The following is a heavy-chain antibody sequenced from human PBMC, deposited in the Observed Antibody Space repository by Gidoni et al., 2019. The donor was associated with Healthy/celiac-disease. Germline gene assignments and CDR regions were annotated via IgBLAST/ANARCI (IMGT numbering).Heavy chain of an antibody. CDR2: INHSGST. D-gene: IGHD2-21*02. Sequence: QVQLQQWGAGLLKPSETLSLSCALYGGSFSGYYWSWFRQPAGKGLEWIGEINHSGSTNYNPSLKSRVTISVDTSKNQFSLKLSSVTSSDTAVYYCARQAYCGGDCYDAFDIWGQGTMVTVSS. CDR3: ARQAYCGGDCYDAFDI. CDR1: GGSFSGYY. V-gene: IGHV4-34*01. J-gene: IGHJ3*02.